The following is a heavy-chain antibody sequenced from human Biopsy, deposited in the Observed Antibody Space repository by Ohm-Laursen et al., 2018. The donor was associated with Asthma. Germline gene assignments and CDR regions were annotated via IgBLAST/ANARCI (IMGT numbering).Heavy chain of an antibody. D-gene: IGHD2-2*01. V-gene: IGHV1-69*13. CDR1: GGTFSTYV. J-gene: IGHJ4*02. CDR3: ARKAGSCISRTCYSLDF. Sequence: ASVKVSCKSLGGTFSTYVIGWVRQAPGQGLEWMGGINSVFGTTTYPQKFQDRVTITEDDSTSTVYMELSSLRSEDTAVYYCARKAGSCISRTCYSLDFWGQGTLVTVSS. CDR2: INSVFGTT.